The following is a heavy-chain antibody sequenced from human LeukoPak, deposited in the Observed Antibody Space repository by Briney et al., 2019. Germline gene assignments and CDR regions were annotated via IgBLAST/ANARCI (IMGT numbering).Heavy chain of an antibody. Sequence: PSETLSLTCAVYGGSFSGYYWSWIRQPPGKGLEWIGEINHSGSTNYNPSLKSRVTISVDTSKNQFSLKLSSVTAADTAVYYCARVGLRFLEWLDADYYYYYMDVWGKGTTVTASS. V-gene: IGHV4-34*01. CDR1: GGSFSGYY. D-gene: IGHD3-3*01. CDR2: INHSGST. J-gene: IGHJ6*03. CDR3: ARVGLRFLEWLDADYYYYYMDV.